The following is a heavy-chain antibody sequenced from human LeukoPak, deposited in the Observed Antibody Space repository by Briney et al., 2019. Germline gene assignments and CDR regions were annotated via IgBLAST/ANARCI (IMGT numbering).Heavy chain of an antibody. Sequence: SETLSLTCTVSGYSISSGYYWGWIRQPPGKGLEWIGSIYHSGSTYYNPSLKSRVTISVDTSKNQFSLKLSSVTAADTAVYYCVRIPSGVYFDWLQSYFDYWGQGTLVTVSS. CDR1: GYSISSGYY. CDR2: IYHSGST. V-gene: IGHV4-38-2*02. J-gene: IGHJ4*02. D-gene: IGHD3-9*01. CDR3: VRIPSGVYFDWLQSYFDY.